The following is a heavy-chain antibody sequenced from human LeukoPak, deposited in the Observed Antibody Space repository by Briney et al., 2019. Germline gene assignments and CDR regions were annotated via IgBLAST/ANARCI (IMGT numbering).Heavy chain of an antibody. D-gene: IGHD3-10*01. J-gene: IGHJ4*02. Sequence: GGSLRLSCAASGFTFSSYAMSWVRQDPGKGLEWVSAISGSGGSTYYADSVKGRFTISRDNSKNTLYLQMNSLRAEDTAVYYCAKGGTTVVQGVIIIRDFDYWGQGTLVTVSS. CDR3: AKGGTTVVQGVIIIRDFDY. CDR1: GFTFSSYA. V-gene: IGHV3-23*01. CDR2: ISGSGGST.